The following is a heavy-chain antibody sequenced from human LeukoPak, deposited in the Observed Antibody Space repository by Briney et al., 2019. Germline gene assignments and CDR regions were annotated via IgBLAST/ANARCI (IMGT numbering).Heavy chain of an antibody. V-gene: IGHV3-7*01. CDR2: IKQDGSEK. D-gene: IGHD3-22*01. Sequence: GGSLRLSCAASGFTFSSYWMSWVRQAPGKGLEWVANIKQDGSEKYYVDSVKGRFTISRDNAKNSLYLQMNSLRAEDTAVYYCARVNYYDSSGYYYSSYCYYYYMDVWGKGTTVTVSS. CDR1: GFTFSSYW. CDR3: ARVNYYDSSGYYYSSYCYYYYMDV. J-gene: IGHJ6*03.